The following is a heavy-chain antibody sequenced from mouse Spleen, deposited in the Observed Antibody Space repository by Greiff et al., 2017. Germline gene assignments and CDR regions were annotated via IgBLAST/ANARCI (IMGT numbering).Heavy chain of an antibody. D-gene: IGHD1-1*01. V-gene: IGHV1-72*01. CDR2: IDPNSGGT. CDR1: GYTFTSYW. CDR3: ARDYYGSSRYWYFDV. Sequence: QVQLQQSGAELVKPGASVKLSCKASGYTFTSYWMHWVKQRPGRGLEWIGRIDPNSGGTKYNEKFKSKATLTVDKPSSTAYMQLSSLTSEDSAVYYCARDYYGSSRYWYFDVWGAGTTVTVSS. J-gene: IGHJ1*01.